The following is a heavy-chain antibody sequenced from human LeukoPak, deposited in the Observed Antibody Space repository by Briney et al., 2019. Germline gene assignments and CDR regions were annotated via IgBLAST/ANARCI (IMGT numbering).Heavy chain of an antibody. J-gene: IGHJ6*02. V-gene: IGHV3-23*01. CDR3: VRARCSGVSCYPQRYVYYGMDV. CDR1: GWAISSYS. CDR2: ISGSGGST. D-gene: IGHD2-15*01. Sequence: GGALTLGCRASGWAISSYSMSWVRLDKGKGLEWVSAISGSGGSTYYAGSVKGRFTISRDNAENSLYLQMKSLTSGDTAVYYCVRARCSGVSCYPQRYVYYGMDVWGQGTTVTVSS.